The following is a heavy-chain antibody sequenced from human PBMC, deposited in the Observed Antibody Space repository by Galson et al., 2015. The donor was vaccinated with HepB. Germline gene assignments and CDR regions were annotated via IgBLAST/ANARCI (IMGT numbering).Heavy chain of an antibody. CDR1: GFTFSSYW. CDR2: IKQDGSEK. D-gene: IGHD1-26*01. V-gene: IGHV3-7*01. CDR3: ARDTQWELPPYFDY. Sequence: SLRLSCAASGFTFSSYWMSWVRQAPGKGLERVANIKQDGSEKYYVDSVKGRFTISRDNAKNSLYLQMSSLRAEDTAVYYCARDTQWELPPYFDYWGQGTLVTVSS. J-gene: IGHJ4*02.